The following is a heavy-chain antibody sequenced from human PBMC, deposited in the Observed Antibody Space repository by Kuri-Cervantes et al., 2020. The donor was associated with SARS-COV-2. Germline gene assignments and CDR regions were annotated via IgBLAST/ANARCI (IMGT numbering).Heavy chain of an antibody. CDR1: GGSISSGDYY. Sequence: SETLSLTYTVSGGSISSGDYYWSWIRQPPGKGLEWTGYIYYSGSTYYNPSLKSRVTISVDTSKNQFSLKLSSVTAADTAVYYCARDMGGEAYCGGDCYFDYWGQGTLVTVSS. J-gene: IGHJ4*02. CDR2: IYYSGST. V-gene: IGHV4-30-4*08. D-gene: IGHD2-21*01. CDR3: ARDMGGEAYCGGDCYFDY.